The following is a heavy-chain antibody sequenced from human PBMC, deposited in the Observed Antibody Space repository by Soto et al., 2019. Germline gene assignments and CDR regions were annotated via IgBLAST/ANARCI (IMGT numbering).Heavy chain of an antibody. J-gene: IGHJ6*02. V-gene: IGHV4-59*11. D-gene: IGHD2-2*01. Sequence: PSETLSLTCTVSGGSISGHYWSWIRQPPGKGLQYIGYISYSGSTNYNPSLKSRVTISVDTSNNQFSLRLSSVTAADTAVYYCARTFCSTTSCQAHGMDVWGQGTTVTVSS. CDR3: ARTFCSTTSCQAHGMDV. CDR2: ISYSGST. CDR1: GGSISGHY.